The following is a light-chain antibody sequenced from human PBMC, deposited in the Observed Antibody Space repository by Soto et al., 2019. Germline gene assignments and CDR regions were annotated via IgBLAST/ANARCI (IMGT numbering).Light chain of an antibody. CDR2: LNSDGSH. CDR1: SGHSNYA. CDR3: QTWGTGIRV. Sequence: QLVLTQSPSASASLGASVKLTCTLSSGHSNYAIAWHQQRPEKGPRYLMKLNSDGSHNKGDGIPDRFSGSSSGAERYLTISSLQSEDEADYYCQTWGTGIRVFGGGTQLTVL. V-gene: IGLV4-69*01. J-gene: IGLJ3*02.